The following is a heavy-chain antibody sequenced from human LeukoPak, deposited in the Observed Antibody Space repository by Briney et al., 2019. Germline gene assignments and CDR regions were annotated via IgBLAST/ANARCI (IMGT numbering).Heavy chain of an antibody. V-gene: IGHV1-2*06. Sequence: ASVKVSCKASGGTFSSYAISWVRQAPGQGLEWMGRINPNSGGTNYAQKFQGRGTMTMDTSISTAYMELSRLRSDDTAVYYCARVVSLGELSSNDYWGQGTLVTVSS. CDR3: ARVVSLGELSSNDY. J-gene: IGHJ4*02. CDR2: INPNSGGT. CDR1: GGTFSSYA. D-gene: IGHD3-16*02.